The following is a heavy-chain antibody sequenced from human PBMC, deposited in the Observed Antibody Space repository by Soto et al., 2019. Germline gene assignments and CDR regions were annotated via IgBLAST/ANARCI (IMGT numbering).Heavy chain of an antibody. Sequence: SVKVSCKASGGTFSSYAISWVRQTPGQGLEWMGGIIPIFGTANYAQKFQGRVTITADESTSTAYMELSSLRSEDTAVYYCASDQGLWFGTLRDGMDVSGQGNTATVSS. CDR1: GGTFSSYA. D-gene: IGHD3-10*01. J-gene: IGHJ6*01. CDR2: IIPIFGTA. V-gene: IGHV1-69*13. CDR3: ASDQGLWFGTLRDGMDV.